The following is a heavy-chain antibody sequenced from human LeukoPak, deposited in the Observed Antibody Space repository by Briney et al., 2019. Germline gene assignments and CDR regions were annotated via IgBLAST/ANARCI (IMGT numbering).Heavy chain of an antibody. V-gene: IGHV4-59*01. Sequence: SETLSLTCTVSGGSISSYYRSWIRQPPGKGLEWIGYIYYSGSTNYNPSLKSRVSISVDTSKNQFSLKLSSVTAADTAVYYCAREAVTFGGVIAAFDYWGQGTLVTVSS. D-gene: IGHD3-16*02. J-gene: IGHJ4*02. CDR2: IYYSGST. CDR1: GGSISSYY. CDR3: AREAVTFGGVIAAFDY.